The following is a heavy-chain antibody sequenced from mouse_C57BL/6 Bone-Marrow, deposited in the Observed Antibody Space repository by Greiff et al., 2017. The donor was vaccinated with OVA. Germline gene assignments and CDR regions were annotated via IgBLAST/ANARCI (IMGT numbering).Heavy chain of an antibody. CDR1: GYTFTSYW. J-gene: IGHJ3*01. CDR2: IYPGSGST. D-gene: IGHD1-1*01. V-gene: IGHV1-55*01. CDR3: ARNYYGSSAWFAY. Sequence: VQLQQPGAELVKPGASVKMSCKASGYTFTSYWITWVKQRPGQGLEWIGDIYPGSGSTNYNEKFKSKATLTVDTSSSPAYMQLSSLTSEDSAVYYCARNYYGSSAWFAYWGQGTLVTVSA.